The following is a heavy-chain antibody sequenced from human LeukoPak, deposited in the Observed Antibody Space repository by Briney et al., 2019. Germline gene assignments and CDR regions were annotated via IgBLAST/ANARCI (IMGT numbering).Heavy chain of an antibody. CDR1: GFTFDDYG. V-gene: IGHV3-20*04. J-gene: IGHJ6*03. Sequence: GRSLRLSCAASGFTFDDYGMTGVRQAPGKGLEWVSGINGNGDTIGYADSVKGRFTISRDNAKNSLYLQMNSLRAEDTALYYCARERATLDYYYYMDVWGKGTTVTVSS. CDR2: INGNGDTI. D-gene: IGHD5-12*01. CDR3: ARERATLDYYYYMDV.